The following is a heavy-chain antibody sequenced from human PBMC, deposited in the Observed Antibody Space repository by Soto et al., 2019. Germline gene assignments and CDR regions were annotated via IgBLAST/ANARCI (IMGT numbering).Heavy chain of an antibody. CDR2: ISSSSSYI. CDR1: GFTFSSYS. J-gene: IGHJ6*02. V-gene: IGHV3-21*01. D-gene: IGHD6-13*01. Sequence: GGSLRLSCAASGFTFSSYSMNWVRQAPGKGLEWVSSISSSSSYIYYADSVKGRFTISRDNAKNSLYLQMNSLRAEDTAVYYCARDPYSSSWSWDLYYYGMDVWGQGTTVTVSS. CDR3: ARDPYSSSWSWDLYYYGMDV.